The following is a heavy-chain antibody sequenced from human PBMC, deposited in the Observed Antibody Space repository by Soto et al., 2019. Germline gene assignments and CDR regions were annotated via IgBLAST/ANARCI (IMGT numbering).Heavy chain of an antibody. D-gene: IGHD4-17*01. CDR2: IYFSGLT. V-gene: IGHV4-39*01. J-gene: IGHJ3*01. CDR3: ARPDDCGGNSDDAFDV. Sequence: SETLSLTCTVSGLSISTTNHYWAWIRQPPGKGLEWIGNIYFSGLTYYNPSLKGRLAISVDTSKNQFSLKLTSVTAADTGVYFCARPDDCGGNSDDAFDVWGQGTMVTVSS. CDR1: GLSISTTNHY.